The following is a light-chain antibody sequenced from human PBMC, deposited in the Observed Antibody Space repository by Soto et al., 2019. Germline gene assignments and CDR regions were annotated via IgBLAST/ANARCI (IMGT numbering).Light chain of an antibody. V-gene: IGKV1-5*01. Sequence: DIQMTQSPSTLSASVGDRVTITCRASQSISNCLAWYQQKPGKAPKLLIYDVSSLESGVPSRFSGSGSGTEFTLTISRLQPDDFATYYCQQYNSYSPATFGQGTKVDIK. CDR3: QQYNSYSPAT. CDR1: QSISNC. CDR2: DVS. J-gene: IGKJ1*01.